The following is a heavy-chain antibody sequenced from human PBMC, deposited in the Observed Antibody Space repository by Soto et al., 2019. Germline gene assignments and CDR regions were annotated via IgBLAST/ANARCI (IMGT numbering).Heavy chain of an antibody. CDR2: IYYSGST. CDR1: GGSISSYY. J-gene: IGHJ6*03. CDR3: ARRRGSSRLYYYYMDV. Sequence: SETLSLTCTVSGGSISSYYWSWIRQPPGKGLEWIGYIYYSGSTNYNPSLKSRVTISVDTSKNQFSLKLSSVTAADTAVYYCARRRGSSRLYYYYMDVWGKGTTVTAP. D-gene: IGHD6-13*01. V-gene: IGHV4-59*08.